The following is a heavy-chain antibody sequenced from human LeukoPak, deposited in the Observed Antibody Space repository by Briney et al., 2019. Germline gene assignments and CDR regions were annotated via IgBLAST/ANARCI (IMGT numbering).Heavy chain of an antibody. J-gene: IGHJ4*02. Sequence: PSVTVSSNVSGYTPTELSMHCVRQPPGNGREWMGGFDPEDGETIYAQTIAGRVTMTEDTSTDTAYMELSSLRSEDTAVYYCAIVDYYVSSGCHKGGQGTLLTVPS. CDR1: GYTPTELS. CDR2: FDPEDGET. D-gene: IGHD3-22*01. CDR3: AIVDYYVSSGCHK. V-gene: IGHV1-24*01.